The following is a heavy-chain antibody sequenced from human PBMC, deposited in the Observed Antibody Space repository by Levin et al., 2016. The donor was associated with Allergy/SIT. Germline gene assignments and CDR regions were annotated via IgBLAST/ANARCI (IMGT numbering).Heavy chain of an antibody. Sequence: RQAPGKGLEWIGYIYYSGSTYYNPSLKSRVTMSVDTSKNQFSLKLSSVTAVDTAVYYCARVKAGYCSSTSCYGPFDYWGQGTLVTVSS. V-gene: IGHV4-28*03. J-gene: IGHJ4*02. CDR3: ARVKAGYCSSTSCYGPFDY. D-gene: IGHD2-2*01. CDR2: IYYSGST.